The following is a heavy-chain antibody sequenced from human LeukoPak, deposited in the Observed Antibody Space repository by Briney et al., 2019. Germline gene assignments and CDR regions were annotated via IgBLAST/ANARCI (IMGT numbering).Heavy chain of an antibody. V-gene: IGHV3-23*01. CDR1: GFTFSNYG. CDR3: AKDHCTVTNCFAGFDY. J-gene: IGHJ4*02. CDR2: IIDTGRST. D-gene: IGHD2-2*01. Sequence: GGSLRLSCAASGFTFSNYGMSWVRQAPGKGLEWVSGIIDTGRSTFYIDSVKGRFTISRDNSKNTLYLQMNSPRAEDTAIYYCAKDHCTVTNCFAGFDYWGQGTLVTVSS.